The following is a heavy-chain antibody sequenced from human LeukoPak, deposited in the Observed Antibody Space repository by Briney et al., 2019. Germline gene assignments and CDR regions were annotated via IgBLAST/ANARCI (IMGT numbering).Heavy chain of an antibody. CDR2: IYYSGTT. Sequence: SETLSLTCTVSGGSISSYYWCWIRHPPGKGLVWIGSIYYSGTTYYNPSLKNRVTISVDTSKNQFSLKLYSVTAADTAVYYCARHYSSSSWSYHFDYWGQGTLVTVSS. CDR3: ARHYSSSSWSYHFDY. D-gene: IGHD6-13*01. J-gene: IGHJ4*02. V-gene: IGHV4-39*01. CDR1: GGSISSYY.